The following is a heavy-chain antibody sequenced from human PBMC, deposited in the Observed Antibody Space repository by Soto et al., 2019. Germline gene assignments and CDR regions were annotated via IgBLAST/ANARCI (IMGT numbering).Heavy chain of an antibody. Sequence: SETLSLTCAVSGGSISSSNWWSWVRQPPGKGLEWIGEIYHSGSTNYNPSLKSRVTISVDKSKNQFSLKLSSVTAADTAVYYCARGGSSRYCSSTICYKNYYYYGMDVWGQGTTVTVSS. D-gene: IGHD2-2*01. CDR2: IYHSGST. CDR3: ARGGSSRYCSSTICYKNYYYYGMDV. J-gene: IGHJ6*02. V-gene: IGHV4-4*02. CDR1: GGSISSSNW.